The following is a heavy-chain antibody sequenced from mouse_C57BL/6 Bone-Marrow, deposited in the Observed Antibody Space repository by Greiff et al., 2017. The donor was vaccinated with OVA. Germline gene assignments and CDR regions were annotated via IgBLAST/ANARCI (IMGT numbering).Heavy chain of an antibody. Sequence: QVQLQQPGAELVKPGASVKLSCKASGYTFTSYWMQWVKQRPGQGLEWIGKIDPSDSYTNYTQKFKGKATLTVDTSSSTAYMQLNSLTSEDSAVYYCASAVFAYWGQGTLVTVSA. CDR3: ASAVFAY. CDR2: IDPSDSYT. J-gene: IGHJ3*01. V-gene: IGHV1-50*01. CDR1: GYTFTSYW.